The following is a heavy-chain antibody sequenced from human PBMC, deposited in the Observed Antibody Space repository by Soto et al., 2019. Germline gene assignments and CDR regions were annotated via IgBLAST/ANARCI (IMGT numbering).Heavy chain of an antibody. D-gene: IGHD2-2*01. CDR2: ISPMLTVT. J-gene: IGHJ3*01. V-gene: IGHV1-69*02. CDR3: SIGSWSAETFDV. CDR1: GGTFSTYT. Sequence: QVHLEQSGAEVKKPGSSVKVSCKAAGGTFSTYTIIRVGQAPGQGIEWMGRISPMLTVTTSAQKFQGRVTLTAHKPTSTAFMELTSLTSDDTAVYYCSIGSWSAETFDVWGQGTMVTLSS.